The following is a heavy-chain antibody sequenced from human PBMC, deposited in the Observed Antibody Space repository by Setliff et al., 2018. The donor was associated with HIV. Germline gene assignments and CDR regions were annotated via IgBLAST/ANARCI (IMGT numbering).Heavy chain of an antibody. CDR1: GSSISSNSY. CDR2: IYHRGGT. J-gene: IGHJ3*01. D-gene: IGHD2-8*02. V-gene: IGHV4-38-2*02. Sequence: ETLSLTCSVSGSSISSNSYWWAWIRQPPGKGLEYIGTIYHRGGTFNNPSLKSRVVMSGDTSKNQFSLKLTSVTAADTATYYCARDTGVNVAPDGRGYHTFDFWGRGTMVTVSS. CDR3: ARDTGVNVAPDGRGYHTFDF.